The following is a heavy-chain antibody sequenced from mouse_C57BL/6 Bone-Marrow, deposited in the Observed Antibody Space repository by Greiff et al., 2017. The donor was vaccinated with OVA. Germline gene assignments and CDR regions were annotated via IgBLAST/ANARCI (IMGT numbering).Heavy chain of an antibody. CDR3: ARCWTGFDY. CDR1: GYTFTSYW. D-gene: IGHD4-1*01. V-gene: IGHV1-50*01. CDR2: IDPSDSYT. Sequence: QVQLQQPGAELVKPGASVKLSCKASGYTFTSYWMQWVKQRPGQGLEWIGEIDPSDSYTNYNQKFKGKATLTVDTSSSTAYMQLSSLTSEDSAVYYCARCWTGFDYWGQGTTLTVSS. J-gene: IGHJ2*01.